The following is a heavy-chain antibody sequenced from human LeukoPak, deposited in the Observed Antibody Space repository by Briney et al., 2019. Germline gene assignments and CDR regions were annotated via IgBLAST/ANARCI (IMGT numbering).Heavy chain of an antibody. Sequence: GASVKVSCKASGGTFSSYAISWVRQAPGQGLEWMGWINPNSGGTNYAQKFQGRVTMTRDTSISTAYMELSRLRSDDTAVYYCARVTSSSWYSIDYWGQGTLVTVSS. V-gene: IGHV1-2*02. CDR1: GGTFSSYA. CDR3: ARVTSSSWYSIDY. CDR2: INPNSGGT. D-gene: IGHD6-13*01. J-gene: IGHJ4*02.